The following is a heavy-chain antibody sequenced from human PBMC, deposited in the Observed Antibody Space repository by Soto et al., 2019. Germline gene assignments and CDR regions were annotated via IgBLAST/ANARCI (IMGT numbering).Heavy chain of an antibody. CDR2: IYYSGST. D-gene: IGHD2-15*01. J-gene: IGHJ4*02. Sequence: QVQLQESGPGLVKPSQTLSLTCTVSGGSISSGGYYWSWIRQHPGKGLEWIGYIYYSGSTYYNPSLKSRVTLSVDTSKNQFSLKLSSVTAADTAVYYCARVAIVVVDGEGGEIDYWGQGTLVTVSS. CDR3: ARVAIVVVDGEGGEIDY. V-gene: IGHV4-31*03. CDR1: GGSISSGGYY.